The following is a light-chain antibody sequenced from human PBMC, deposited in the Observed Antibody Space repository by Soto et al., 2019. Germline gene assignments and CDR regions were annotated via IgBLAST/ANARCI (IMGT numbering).Light chain of an antibody. Sequence: EIVLTLSPGTLSLSPGERAALSCRASQSVSGSYVAWYQQKPGQAPRLLIYGASNRATGIPDRFSGSGSGTDFTLTITRLEPEDFAVYSCQQYGRSPFTFGPGTKVDIK. V-gene: IGKV3-20*01. CDR2: GAS. J-gene: IGKJ3*01. CDR3: QQYGRSPFT. CDR1: QSVSGSY.